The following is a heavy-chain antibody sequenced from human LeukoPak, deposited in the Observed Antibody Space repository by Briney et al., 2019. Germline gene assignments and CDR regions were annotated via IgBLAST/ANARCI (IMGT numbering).Heavy chain of an antibody. J-gene: IGHJ4*02. CDR3: ARAYPYSGSCFDY. CDR2: IYYSGST. Sequence: SETLSLTCTVSGGSISSYYWSWIRQSPGKGLEWIGYIYYSGSTNYNPSLKSRVTISVDTSKNQFSLKLSSVTAADTAVYYCARAYPYSGSCFDYWGQGTLVTVSS. CDR1: GGSISSYY. V-gene: IGHV4-59*01. D-gene: IGHD1-26*01.